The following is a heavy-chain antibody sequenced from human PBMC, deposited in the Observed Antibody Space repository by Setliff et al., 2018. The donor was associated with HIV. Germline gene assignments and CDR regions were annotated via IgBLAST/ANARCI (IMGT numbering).Heavy chain of an antibody. Sequence: LRLSCAASGFTLSDAWMSWVRQAPGKGPEWVGRIKSNTDYGTTDYATPLKGRFTISRDDSKNTLFLQMKSLKTEDTAVYYCTKGTRYSGFWGQGTLVTVSS. D-gene: IGHD6-13*01. CDR1: GFTLSDAW. CDR2: IKSNTDYGTT. CDR3: TKGTRYSGF. J-gene: IGHJ4*02. V-gene: IGHV3-15*01.